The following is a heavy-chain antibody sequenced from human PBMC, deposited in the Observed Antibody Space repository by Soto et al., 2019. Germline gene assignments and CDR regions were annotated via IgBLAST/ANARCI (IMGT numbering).Heavy chain of an antibody. CDR3: ARDGLHYDMLTGYYEENYYMDV. V-gene: IGHV3-33*01. D-gene: IGHD3-9*01. CDR2: IWYDGRNE. CDR1: GFTLSSYG. Sequence: GESLKISCAASGFTLSSYGMHWVRQAPGKGLEWVAFIWYDGRNEYYADSVKGRFTTSRDNSKNTLYLQMNSLRTEDTAVYYCARDGLHYDMLTGYYEENYYMDVWGKGTKVTVSS. J-gene: IGHJ6*03.